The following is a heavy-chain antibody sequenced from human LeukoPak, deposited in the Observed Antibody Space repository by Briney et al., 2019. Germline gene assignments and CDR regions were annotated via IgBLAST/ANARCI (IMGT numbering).Heavy chain of an antibody. V-gene: IGHV3-23*01. D-gene: IGHD3-10*01. CDR1: GFTFSSFA. CDR2: ISDSGGYT. CDR3: AKLGNFASGSYSD. Sequence: PGGSLRLSCAASGFTFSSFAMSWDRQAPGKGLEWVSGISDSGGYTYYADSVKGRFTISRDNSKNTLYLHMNSLRAEDTAVYYCAKLGNFASGSYSDWGQGTLVTVSS. J-gene: IGHJ4*02.